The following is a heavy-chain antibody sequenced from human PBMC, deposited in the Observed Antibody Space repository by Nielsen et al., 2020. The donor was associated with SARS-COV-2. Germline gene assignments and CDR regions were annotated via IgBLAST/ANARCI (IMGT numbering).Heavy chain of an antibody. CDR3: ARGRIAVAGTPSY. V-gene: IGHV1-3*01. Sequence: ASVKVSCKASGYTFTSYAMQWVRQAPGQRLEWMGWINAGNGNTKYSQKFQGRVTITRDTSASTAYMELSSLRSEDTAVYYCARGRIAVAGTPSYWGQGTLVTVSS. D-gene: IGHD6-19*01. CDR1: GYTFTSYA. CDR2: INAGNGNT. J-gene: IGHJ4*02.